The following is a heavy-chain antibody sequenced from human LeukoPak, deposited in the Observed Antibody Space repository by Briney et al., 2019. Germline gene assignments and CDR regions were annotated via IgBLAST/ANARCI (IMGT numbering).Heavy chain of an antibody. D-gene: IGHD6-13*01. J-gene: IGHJ4*02. CDR3: ARGYIAAAGIDY. V-gene: IGHV1-2*02. CDR2: INPNSGGT. Sequence: GASVKVSCKASGYTFTGYYVHWVRQAPGQGLEWMGWINPNSGGTHYDQKFQGRVTVTRDTSINTTYMQLSSLRSDDTAVYYCARGYIAAAGIDYWGQGTLVTVSS. CDR1: GYTFTGYY.